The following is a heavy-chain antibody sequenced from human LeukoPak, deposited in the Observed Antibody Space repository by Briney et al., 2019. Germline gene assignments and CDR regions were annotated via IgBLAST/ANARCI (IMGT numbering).Heavy chain of an antibody. CDR2: IIPIFGTA. CDR3: ARGPSALQLERPPYWFDP. D-gene: IGHD1-1*01. Sequence: ASVKVSCKASGGTFSSYAISWVRQAPGQGLEWMGGIIPIFGTANYAQKFQGRVTITADESTSTAYMELSSLRSEDTAVYYCARGPSALQLERPPYWFDPWGQGTLVTVSS. J-gene: IGHJ5*02. V-gene: IGHV1-69*13. CDR1: GGTFSSYA.